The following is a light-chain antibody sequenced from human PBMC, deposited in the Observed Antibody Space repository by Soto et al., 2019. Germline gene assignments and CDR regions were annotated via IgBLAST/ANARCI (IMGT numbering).Light chain of an antibody. Sequence: DVVMTQSPLSLPVTPGEPASISCRSSQSLLHTNGYNYLAWFLQKAGQSPQLLIYLASSRASGVPDRFSGSGSGTDFTLEISSVAAEDVGIYYCMQLLHPPLTFGGGTKVEIK. CDR1: QSLLHTNGYNY. V-gene: IGKV2-28*01. CDR3: MQLLHPPLT. J-gene: IGKJ4*01. CDR2: LAS.